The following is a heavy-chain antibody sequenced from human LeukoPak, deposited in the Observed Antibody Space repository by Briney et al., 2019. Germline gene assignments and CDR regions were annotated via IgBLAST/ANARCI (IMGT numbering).Heavy chain of an antibody. V-gene: IGHV1-69*13. CDR3: ASTYETGHFDY. J-gene: IGHJ4*02. D-gene: IGHD3-10*01. CDR2: IIPIFGTA. Sequence: SVKVSCKASGGTFISFAFSWVRLAPGQGLDWMGGIIPIFGTANYAQKFQGRVTITADESTSTAYMELSSLRSEDTAVYFCASTYETGHFDYWGQGTLVTVSS. CDR1: GGTFISFA.